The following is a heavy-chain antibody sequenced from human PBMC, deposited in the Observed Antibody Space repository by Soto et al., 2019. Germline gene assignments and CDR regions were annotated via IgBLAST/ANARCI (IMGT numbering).Heavy chain of an antibody. CDR2: ISSGRTSI. Sequence: HLVESGGGLAQPGWSLRLSCAASGFTFGSYSMNWVRQAPGKGLEWVSFISSGRTSIYYADSVKGRFTISRDNAKNSLYLQINNLRAEDTAVYYCARGSITTVRGYFYYMDVWGKGTTVTVSS. J-gene: IGHJ6*03. CDR1: GFTFGSYS. V-gene: IGHV3-48*01. D-gene: IGHD3-10*01. CDR3: ARGSITTVRGYFYYMDV.